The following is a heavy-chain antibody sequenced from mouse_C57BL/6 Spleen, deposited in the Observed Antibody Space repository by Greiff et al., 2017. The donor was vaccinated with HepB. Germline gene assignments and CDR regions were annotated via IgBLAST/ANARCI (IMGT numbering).Heavy chain of an antibody. Sequence: VQLVESGAELVRPGASVKLSCKASGYTFTDYYINWVKQRPGQGLEWIARIYPGSGNTYYNEKFKGKATLTAEKSSSTAYMQLSSLTSEDSAVYFCAREDYYGSSFFAYWGQGTLVTVSA. CDR2: IYPGSGNT. D-gene: IGHD1-1*01. V-gene: IGHV1-76*01. J-gene: IGHJ3*01. CDR1: GYTFTDYY. CDR3: AREDYYGSSFFAY.